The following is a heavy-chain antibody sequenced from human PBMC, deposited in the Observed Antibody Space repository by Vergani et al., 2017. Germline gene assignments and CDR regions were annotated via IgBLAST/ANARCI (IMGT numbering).Heavy chain of an antibody. CDR1: GFTFSSYS. V-gene: IGHV3-48*01. J-gene: IGHJ6*03. CDR3: ARGWCSSTSCYYYYYMDV. D-gene: IGHD2-2*01. CDR2: ISSSSSTI. Sequence: EVQLVESGGGLVQPGGSLRLSCAASGFTFSSYSMNWVRQAPGKGLEWVSYISSSSSTIDYADSVKGRFTISRDNAKNSLYLQMNSLRAEDTAVYYCARGWCSSTSCYYYYYMDVWGKGTTVTVSS.